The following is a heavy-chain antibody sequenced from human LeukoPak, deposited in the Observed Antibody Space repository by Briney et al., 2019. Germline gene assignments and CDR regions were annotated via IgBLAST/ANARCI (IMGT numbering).Heavy chain of an antibody. CDR2: IYTSGST. J-gene: IGHJ6*03. CDR1: GGSISSYY. CDR3: ARETYDFRSGYNYYYMDV. Sequence: PSETLSLTCTISGGSISSYYWSWIRQPAGKGLEWIGRIYTSGSTNYNPSLKSRVTMSVDTSKNQFSLKLSSVTAADTAVYYCARETYDFRSGYNYYYMDVWGKGTTVTVSS. D-gene: IGHD3-3*01. V-gene: IGHV4-4*07.